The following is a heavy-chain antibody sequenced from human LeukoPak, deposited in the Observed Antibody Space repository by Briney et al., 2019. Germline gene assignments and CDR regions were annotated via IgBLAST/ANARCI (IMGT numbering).Heavy chain of an antibody. V-gene: IGHV1-3*01. CDR1: GYTFTTST. D-gene: IGHD3-10*01. CDR2: INAGNDNT. Sequence: ASVKVSCKASGYTFTTSTMHWVRQVPGQRLEWMGCINAGNDNTDFSERFQGRVTITRDTSASTFCMELSSLTSEDTAVYYCAKGYNYGSWRVDYWGQGTLVTVSS. J-gene: IGHJ4*02. CDR3: AKGYNYGSWRVDY.